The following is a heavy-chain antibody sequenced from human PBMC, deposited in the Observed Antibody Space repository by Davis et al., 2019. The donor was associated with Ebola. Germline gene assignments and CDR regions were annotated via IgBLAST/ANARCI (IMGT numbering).Heavy chain of an antibody. J-gene: IGHJ6*04. CDR3: ARGPYRAAGGDV. D-gene: IGHD6-25*01. Sequence: SETLSLTCTVSGGSISSYYWSWIRQPPGPVLDLIGSIYYSGSTNYNPSLKSRVTISVDTSKNQFSLKLSSVTAADTAVYYCARGPYRAAGGDVWGKGTTVTVSS. CDR2: IYYSGST. V-gene: IGHV4-59*01. CDR1: GGSISSYY.